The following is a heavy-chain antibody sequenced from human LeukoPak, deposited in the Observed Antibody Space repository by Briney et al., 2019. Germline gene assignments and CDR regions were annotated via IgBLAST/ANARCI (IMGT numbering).Heavy chain of an antibody. D-gene: IGHD3-16*02. J-gene: IGHJ4*02. CDR2: ISGGGGST. CDR1: GFTFNSDA. CDR3: ARDQAYDYVWASNRYAY. Sequence: GGSLRLSCAASGFTFNSDAMSWVRQAPGKGLEWVSGISGGGGSTYHADFVKGRFTISRDNSKNTLSLQMNSLRVEDTALYYCARDQAYDYVWASNRYAYWGQGTLVTVSS. V-gene: IGHV3-23*01.